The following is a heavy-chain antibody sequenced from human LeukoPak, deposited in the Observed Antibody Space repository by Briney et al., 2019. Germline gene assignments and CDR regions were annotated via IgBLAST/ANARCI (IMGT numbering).Heavy chain of an antibody. J-gene: IGHJ4*02. CDR2: INSDGSSR. Sequence: PGGPLKLSCAPSGFTFSSYWMPGAPKAPGKGRWWFSRINSDGSSRNYADSVKGRFTISRDNAKNTVYLQMNSLRAEDTAVYYCASASSHRTAAGGDFWGQGTLVTVSS. CDR1: GFTFSSYW. CDR3: ASASSHRTAAGGDF. D-gene: IGHD6-13*01. V-gene: IGHV3-74*01.